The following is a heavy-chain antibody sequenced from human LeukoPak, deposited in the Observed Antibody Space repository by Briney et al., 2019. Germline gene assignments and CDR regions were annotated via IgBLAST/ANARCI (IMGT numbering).Heavy chain of an antibody. V-gene: IGHV3-48*01. CDR2: ISSSSSTI. D-gene: IGHD3-3*01. Sequence: GGSLRLSCAASGFTFSSYSMNWVRQAPGKGLEWVSYISSSSSTIYYADSVKGRFTISRDNAKNSLCLQMNSLRAEDTAVYYCARDVPRITIFGVAPGAFDIWGQGTMVTVSS. CDR1: GFTFSSYS. CDR3: ARDVPRITIFGVAPGAFDI. J-gene: IGHJ3*02.